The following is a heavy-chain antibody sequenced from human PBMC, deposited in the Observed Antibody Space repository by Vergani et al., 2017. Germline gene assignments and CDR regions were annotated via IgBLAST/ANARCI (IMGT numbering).Heavy chain of an antibody. J-gene: IGHJ2*01. V-gene: IGHV3-7*03. D-gene: IGHD3-22*01. CDR2: IKRDGSEK. CDR1: GFMFNSFW. CDR3: TRGRFFLASSESHYGYFDL. Sequence: EVKLVESGGGLVQRGGSLRLSCSASGFMFNSFWMSWFRPVPGKVLEWLASIKRDGSEKFYVDSVKGRFTVSRDNGENSVFLQMNSLGGEDTAVYYCTRGRFFLASSESHYGYFDLWGRGTDVTVSS.